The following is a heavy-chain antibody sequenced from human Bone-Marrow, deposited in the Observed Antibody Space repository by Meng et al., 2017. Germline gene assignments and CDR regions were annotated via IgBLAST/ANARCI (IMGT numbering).Heavy chain of an antibody. CDR2: MNPNCGNT. CDR3: ARGRRGDWWAPNSWFDH. V-gene: IGHV1-8*01. J-gene: IGHJ5*02. Sequence: VQLLQSGAELKKPGASVQVACRASGYTFTSYYINWVRQATGQGLEWMGWMNPNCGNTGYAQKFQGRVTMTRNTAISTAYMELSSLRSEDTAVYYCARGRRGDWWAPNSWFDHWGQGTLVTVSS. D-gene: IGHD2-21*02. CDR1: GYTFTSYY.